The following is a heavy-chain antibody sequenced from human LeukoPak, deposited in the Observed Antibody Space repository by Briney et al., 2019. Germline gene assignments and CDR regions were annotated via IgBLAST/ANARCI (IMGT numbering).Heavy chain of an antibody. CDR1: GYTFTSYA. J-gene: IGHJ6*03. V-gene: IGHV1-3*03. CDR3: ARVPTVTENYYMDV. CDR2: INAGNGNT. D-gene: IGHD4-17*01. Sequence: ASVKVSCKASGYTFTSYAMHWVRQAPGQRLEWMGWINAGNGNTKYSQEFQGRVTITRDTSASTAYMELSSLRSEDMAVYYCARVPTVTENYYMDVWGKGTTVTISS.